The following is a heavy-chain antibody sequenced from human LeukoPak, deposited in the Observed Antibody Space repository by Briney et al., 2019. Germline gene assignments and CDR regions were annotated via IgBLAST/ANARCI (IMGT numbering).Heavy chain of an antibody. J-gene: IGHJ3*02. D-gene: IGHD1-26*01. CDR3: ARDEARSYRHDAFDI. CDR1: GFTFSSYS. CDR2: ISSSSSYI. V-gene: IGHV3-21*01. Sequence: GGSLRLSCAASGFTFSSYSMNWVRQAPGKGLEWVSSISSSSSYIYYADSVKGRFTISRDNAKNSLYLQMNSLRAEDTAVYYCARDEARSYRHDAFDIWGQGTMVTVSS.